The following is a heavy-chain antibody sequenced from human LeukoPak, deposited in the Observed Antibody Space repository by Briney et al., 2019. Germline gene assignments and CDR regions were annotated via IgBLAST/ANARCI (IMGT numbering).Heavy chain of an antibody. CDR1: GLTVSIYT. CDR3: ARAVGDCSGGSCYSELDY. D-gene: IGHD2-15*01. Sequence: RGSLRLSCAASGLTVSIYTMHWVRQASGKGLEWVALISYDGSNKYYADSVKGRFTISRDNSKSTLYLQMNSLRAEDTAVYYCARAVGDCSGGSCYSELDYWGQGALVTVSS. CDR2: ISYDGSNK. J-gene: IGHJ4*02. V-gene: IGHV3-30*01.